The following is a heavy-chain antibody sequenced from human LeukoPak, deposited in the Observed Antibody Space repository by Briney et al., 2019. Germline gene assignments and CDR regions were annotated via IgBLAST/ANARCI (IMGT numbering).Heavy chain of an antibody. CDR3: ARDYDTTGRAFDI. CDR1: GFTFSIYS. CDR2: ISSRSNII. D-gene: IGHD3-22*01. V-gene: IGHV3-48*02. Sequence: PGGSLRLSCAASGFTFSIYSMNWVPHAPGKGLEWVSYISSRSNIIHYADSVKGRFTISRDNAKNSLYLQMNSLRDEDTAVYYCARDYDTTGRAFDIWGQGTMVTVSS. J-gene: IGHJ3*02.